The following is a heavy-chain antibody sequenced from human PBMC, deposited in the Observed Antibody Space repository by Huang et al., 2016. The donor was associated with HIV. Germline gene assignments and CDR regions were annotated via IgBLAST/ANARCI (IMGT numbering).Heavy chain of an antibody. J-gene: IGHJ4*02. CDR1: GGTFSSYA. D-gene: IGHD3-22*01. Sequence: QVQLVQSGAEVQKPGSSVKVSCQASGGTFSSYAISWVGQALGQGLEWMGGISPIFGTANYAQKFQGRVTITADESTSTAYMELSSLRSEDTAVYYCARARGYYDSSVSYYFDYWGQGTLVTVSS. CDR3: ARARGYYDSSVSYYFDY. CDR2: ISPIFGTA. V-gene: IGHV1-69*13.